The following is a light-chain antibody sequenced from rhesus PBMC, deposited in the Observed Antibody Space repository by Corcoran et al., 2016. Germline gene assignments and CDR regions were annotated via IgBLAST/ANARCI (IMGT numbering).Light chain of an antibody. V-gene: IGKV4-1*01. CDR2: WAS. Sequence: DIVMTQSPDSLAVSLGDRVTINCKSSQSLLYSSNNKNHLAWHQQKPGQAPKLPIYWASTRETGVPNRFTGSGSGTDFTVTISGLQAEDVAIYYCQRYFPSPLTFGGGTKVEIK. CDR1: QSLLYSSNNKNH. J-gene: IGKJ4*01. CDR3: QRYFPSPLT.